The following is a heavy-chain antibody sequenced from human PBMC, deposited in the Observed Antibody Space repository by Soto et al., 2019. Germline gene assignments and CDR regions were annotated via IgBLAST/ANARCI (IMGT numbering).Heavy chain of an antibody. CDR1: GFNFNRYA. J-gene: IGHJ4*02. V-gene: IGHV3-64D*08. Sequence: GGSLRLSCSASGFNFNRYAMHWVRQAPGKGLEYVSGVSNNGGSTYDADAVKGRFTISRDNSKNTLNLQMSSLRVEDTGVYYCVKDEGTGPLGYWGQGTLVTVSS. CDR2: VSNNGGST. D-gene: IGHD1-1*01. CDR3: VKDEGTGPLGY.